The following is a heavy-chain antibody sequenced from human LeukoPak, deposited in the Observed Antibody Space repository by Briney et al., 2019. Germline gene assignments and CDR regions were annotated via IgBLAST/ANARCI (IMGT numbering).Heavy chain of an antibody. V-gene: IGHV3-73*01. Sequence: GGYLRLSCAASGSTVSGSAMHWVRQSSGKGLEWVGRIRSTANGYATAYAESVKGRFTISRDDSKNTAYLQMNSLKTEDTAVYYCTSRRPDSYDGSGYHFEFWGQGTLVTVSS. CDR3: TSRRPDSYDGSGYHFEF. J-gene: IGHJ4*02. CDR1: GSTVSGSA. D-gene: IGHD3-22*01. CDR2: IRSTANGYAT.